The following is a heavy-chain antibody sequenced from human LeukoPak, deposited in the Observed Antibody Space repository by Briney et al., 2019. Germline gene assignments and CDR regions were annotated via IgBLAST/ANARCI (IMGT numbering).Heavy chain of an antibody. CDR2: ISYDGSNK. CDR3: ARDRGGFFDY. J-gene: IGHJ4*02. CDR1: GFTFSSYA. Sequence: GGSLRLSCAASGFTFSSYAMHWVRQAPGKGLEWVVVISYDGSNKYYADSVKGRFTISRDNSKNTLYLQMNSLRAEDTAVYYCARDRGGFFDYWGQGTLVTVSS. V-gene: IGHV3-30*01.